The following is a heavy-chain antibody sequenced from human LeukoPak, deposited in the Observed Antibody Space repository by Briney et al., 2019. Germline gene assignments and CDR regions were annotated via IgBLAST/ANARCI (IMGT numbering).Heavy chain of an antibody. Sequence: ASVKVSCKASGYTFTSYDINWVRQAPGQGLEWMGIINPSGGSTSYAQKFQGRVTMTRDTSISTAYMELSRLRSDDTAVYYCARIWGKGKGYYYYMDVWGKGTTVTVSS. V-gene: IGHV1-46*01. CDR2: INPSGGST. CDR1: GYTFTSYD. CDR3: ARIWGKGKGYYYYMDV. J-gene: IGHJ6*03. D-gene: IGHD3-10*01.